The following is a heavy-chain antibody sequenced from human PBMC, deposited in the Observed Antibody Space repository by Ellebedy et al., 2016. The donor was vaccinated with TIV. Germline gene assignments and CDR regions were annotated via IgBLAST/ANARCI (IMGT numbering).Heavy chain of an antibody. CDR2: ISGSGDTT. V-gene: IGHV3-23*01. Sequence: GESLKISCAASGFTFSSYAMCWVRQAPGKGLEWVSAISGSGDTTYYADAVKGRFTISRDNSKNTLYLQMNSLRAEDAAVYYCAKIFLVTMIVEDAFDIWGQGTMVTVSS. CDR1: GFTFSSYA. D-gene: IGHD3-10*02. J-gene: IGHJ3*02. CDR3: AKIFLVTMIVEDAFDI.